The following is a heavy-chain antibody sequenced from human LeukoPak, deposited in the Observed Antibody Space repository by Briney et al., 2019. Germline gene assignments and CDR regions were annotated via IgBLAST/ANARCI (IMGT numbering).Heavy chain of an antibody. V-gene: IGHV3-23*01. D-gene: IGHD2-2*01. CDR1: GFTFSSYA. Sequence: GGSLRLSCAASGFTFSSYAMSWVRQAPGKGLEWVSAISGSGGSTYYADSVKGRFTISRDNSKNTLYLQMNSLRAEDTAVYYCAKDGVVPAAYVYYYYYYMDVWGKGTTVTVSS. CDR3: AKDGVVPAAYVYYYYYYMDV. CDR2: ISGSGGST. J-gene: IGHJ6*03.